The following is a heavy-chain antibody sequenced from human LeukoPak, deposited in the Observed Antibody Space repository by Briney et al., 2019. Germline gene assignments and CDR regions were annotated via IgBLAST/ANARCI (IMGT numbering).Heavy chain of an antibody. J-gene: IGHJ1*01. CDR3: ATATELAATEYFQH. CDR1: GGSISSSSYY. V-gene: IGHV4-61*02. CDR2: IYSSGST. D-gene: IGHD2-15*01. Sequence: SETLSLTCTVSGGSISSSSYYWSWIRQPAGKGLEWIGRIYSSGSTHYNPSLKSRVTMSVDTSKNQFSVKVSSVTAADTAVYYCATATELAATEYFQHWGQGILVTVFS.